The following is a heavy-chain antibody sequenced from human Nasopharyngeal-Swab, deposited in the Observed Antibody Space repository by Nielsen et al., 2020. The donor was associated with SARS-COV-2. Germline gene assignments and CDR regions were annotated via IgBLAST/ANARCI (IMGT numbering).Heavy chain of an antibody. Sequence: SETLSLTCAVYGGSFSGYYWSWIRQPPGKGLEWIGEINHSGSPNYNPSLKSRVTISVDTSKNQFSLKLSSVTAADTAVYYCARVFDYYDSSGYYIRYYYYYIDVWGKGTTVTVSS. CDR2: INHSGSP. CDR1: GGSFSGYY. CDR3: ARVFDYYDSSGYYIRYYYYYIDV. D-gene: IGHD3-22*01. V-gene: IGHV4-34*01. J-gene: IGHJ6*03.